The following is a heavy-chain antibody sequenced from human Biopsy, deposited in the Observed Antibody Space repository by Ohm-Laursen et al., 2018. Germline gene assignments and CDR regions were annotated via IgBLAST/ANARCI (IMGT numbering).Heavy chain of an antibody. J-gene: IGHJ5*02. CDR3: GRAVRNQLLTDP. V-gene: IGHV1-8*01. CDR2: LNPVSGNS. Sequence: ASVKVSCKASGYTFTSYDITRVRQASGQGPEWIGRLNPVSGNSNFGQKFRGRVTVTSDTSISTAYMELSGLTSDDTATYYCGRAVRNQLLTDPWGQGTLVTVTS. D-gene: IGHD1-7*01. CDR1: GYTFTSYD.